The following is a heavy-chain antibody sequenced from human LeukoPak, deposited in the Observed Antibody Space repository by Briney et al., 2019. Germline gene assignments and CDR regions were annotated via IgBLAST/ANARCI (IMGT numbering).Heavy chain of an antibody. Sequence: SETLSLTCTVSGGSISSSSYYWGWIRQPPGKGLEWIGSIYYSGSTNYNPSLKSRVTISVDTSKNQFSLKLSSVTAADTAMYYCARAPGGRDYYMDVWGKGTTVTVSS. V-gene: IGHV4-39*07. D-gene: IGHD3-10*01. J-gene: IGHJ6*03. CDR3: ARAPGGRDYYMDV. CDR2: IYYSGST. CDR1: GGSISSSSYY.